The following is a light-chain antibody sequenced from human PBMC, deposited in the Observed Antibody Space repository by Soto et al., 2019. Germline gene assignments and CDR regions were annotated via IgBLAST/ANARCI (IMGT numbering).Light chain of an antibody. CDR2: WAS. Sequence: DIVMTQSPDSLAVSLGERATINCKSSQSVLYISNNKNYLAWYQQKPGQPPKLLIYWASNRESGVPDRFSGSGSGTDFTLTISSLQAEDVAVYYCQQYYTTPTWTFGQGTKVEIK. V-gene: IGKV4-1*01. J-gene: IGKJ1*01. CDR1: QSVLYISNNKNY. CDR3: QQYYTTPTWT.